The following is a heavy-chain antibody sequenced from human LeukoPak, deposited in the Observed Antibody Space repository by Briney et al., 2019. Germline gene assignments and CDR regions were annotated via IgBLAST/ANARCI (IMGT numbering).Heavy chain of an antibody. Sequence: GESLQISCKGSGYKFSSYWIGWVRQMPGKGLEWMGIIYPADSDTRYSPSFQGQVTISADKSISTAYLQWSSLKASDTAMYYCATLGYCSTSNCYSFDYWGQGTLVTVSS. CDR2: IYPADSDT. CDR3: ATLGYCSTSNCYSFDY. J-gene: IGHJ4*02. CDR1: GYKFSSYW. V-gene: IGHV5-51*01. D-gene: IGHD2-2*01.